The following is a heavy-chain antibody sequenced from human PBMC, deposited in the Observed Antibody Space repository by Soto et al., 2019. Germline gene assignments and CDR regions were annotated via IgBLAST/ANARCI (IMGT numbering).Heavy chain of an antibody. CDR2: ISSDGTKY. CDR1: VFTFSNYD. D-gene: IGHD1-26*01. Sequence: GSLRLSCAASVFTFSNYDMHWVREAPGKGLEWVAVISSDGTKYNYADSVKGRFTISRDNSKKTLYLQMNRLRGDDTALYYCAKGSIGSLDYWGQGTLVTVSS. V-gene: IGHV3-30*18. CDR3: AKGSIGSLDY. J-gene: IGHJ4*02.